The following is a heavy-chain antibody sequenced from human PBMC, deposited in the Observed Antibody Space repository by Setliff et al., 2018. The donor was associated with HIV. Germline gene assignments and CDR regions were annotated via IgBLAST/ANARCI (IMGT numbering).Heavy chain of an antibody. CDR2: VNHSGSS. CDR1: GESFSGYY. CDR3: ECYNSDDGYFDN. Sequence: PSETLSLTCAVYGESFSGYYWSWIRQPPGKGLEWIGEVNHSGSSSYNPSLKSRVNILVDTSKNQFSLKLTSVTAADTAVYYCECYNSDDGYFDNWGQGALVTVSS. V-gene: IGHV4-34*01. D-gene: IGHD2-8*01. J-gene: IGHJ4*02.